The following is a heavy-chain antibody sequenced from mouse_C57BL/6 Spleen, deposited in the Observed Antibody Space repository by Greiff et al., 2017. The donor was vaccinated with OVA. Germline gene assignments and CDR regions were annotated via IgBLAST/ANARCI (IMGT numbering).Heavy chain of an antibody. J-gene: IGHJ2*01. Sequence: QVQLQQSGPELVKPGASVKISCKASGYAFSSSWMNWVKQRPGKGLEWIGRIYPGDGDTNYNGKFKGKATLTADKSSSTAYMQLSSLTSEDSAVYFCARMSDYSNYFDYWGQGTTLTVSS. V-gene: IGHV1-82*01. D-gene: IGHD2-5*01. CDR1: GYAFSSSW. CDR3: ARMSDYSNYFDY. CDR2: IYPGDGDT.